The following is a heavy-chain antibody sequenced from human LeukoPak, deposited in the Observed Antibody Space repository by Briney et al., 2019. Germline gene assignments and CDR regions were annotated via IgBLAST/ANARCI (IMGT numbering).Heavy chain of an antibody. CDR2: IFGSGGSA. CDR1: GFTCGSYA. V-gene: IGHV3-23*01. CDR3: AKTTTGYSSGRYPAWPIDY. D-gene: IGHD2-15*01. J-gene: IGHJ4*02. Sequence: GGSLRLSCAASGFTCGSYAMNWVRHAPGKGLEWVSGIFGSGGSAHYADSVKGRFTISRDNSKNTVYLQMDSLRVEDTAIYYCAKTTTGYSSGRYPAWPIDYWGQGTLVTVSS.